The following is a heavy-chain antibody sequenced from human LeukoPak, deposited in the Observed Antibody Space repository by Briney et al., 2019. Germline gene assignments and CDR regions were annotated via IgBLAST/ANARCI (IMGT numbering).Heavy chain of an antibody. D-gene: IGHD2-15*01. CDR1: GYTFSSYG. V-gene: IGHV1-18*01. CDR3: ARGSVVLAGYGMDV. J-gene: IGHJ6*02. CDR2: ISAHSANT. Sequence: ASVKVSCKASGYTFSSYGISWVRQAPGQGLEWMGWISAHSANTDYAQRLQGRVTMTTDTSTSTAYMELRSLRSDDTAVYYCARGSVVLAGYGMDVWGQGTTVTVSS.